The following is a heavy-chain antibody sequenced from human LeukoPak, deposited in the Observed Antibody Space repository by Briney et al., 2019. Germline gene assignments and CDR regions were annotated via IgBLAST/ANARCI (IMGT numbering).Heavy chain of an antibody. Sequence: PSETLSLTCTVSGYSISSGYYWGWIRQPPGKGLEWIGSIYHSGRTYYNPSLKSRVTISVDTSKNQFSLKLSSVTAADTAVYYCARGNYDFWSGYLSPDYWGQGTLVTVSS. J-gene: IGHJ4*02. CDR2: IYHSGRT. D-gene: IGHD3-3*01. CDR1: GYSISSGYY. CDR3: ARGNYDFWSGYLSPDY. V-gene: IGHV4-38-2*02.